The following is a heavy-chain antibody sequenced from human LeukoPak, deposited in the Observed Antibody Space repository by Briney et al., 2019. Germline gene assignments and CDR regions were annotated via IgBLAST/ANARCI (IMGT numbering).Heavy chain of an antibody. J-gene: IGHJ4*02. CDR3: AREPTQPLRFGEFHPFDN. Sequence: SETLSLTCTVSGGSIRTSEDHWTWIRQHPGKGLEWIGYTSNSGYPDSNPSLKSRVTISLDTSKNQFSLKLSSVTAADTAVYYCAREPTQPLRFGEFHPFDNWGQGTLVTVSS. CDR1: GGSIRTSEDH. D-gene: IGHD3-10*01. CDR2: TSNSGYP. V-gene: IGHV4-31*03.